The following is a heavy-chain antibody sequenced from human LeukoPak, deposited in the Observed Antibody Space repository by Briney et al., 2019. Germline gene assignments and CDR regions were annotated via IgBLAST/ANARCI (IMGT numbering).Heavy chain of an antibody. D-gene: IGHD6-25*01. CDR2: FHLDGRT. Sequence: SETLSLTCGVSGGSVSSTNWWTWIRQPPGKGLEWIGEFHLDGRTNFNPSLKSRLTMSVDLSENHVSLKLTSVTAAVTAVYYCAREGGFYRPLDYSGQGTLVTVSS. V-gene: IGHV4-4*02. CDR1: GGSVSSTNW. J-gene: IGHJ4*02. CDR3: AREGGFYRPLDY.